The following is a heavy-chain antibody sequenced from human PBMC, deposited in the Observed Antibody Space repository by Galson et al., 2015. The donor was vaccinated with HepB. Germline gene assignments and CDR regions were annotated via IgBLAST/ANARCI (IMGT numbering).Heavy chain of an antibody. CDR2: ISYDGSNK. V-gene: IGHV3-30*03. Sequence: SLRLSCAASGFTFSSYGMHWVRQAPGKGLEWVAVISYDGSNKYYADSVKGRFTISRDNSKNTLYLQMNSLRAEDTAVYYCAVGAPNRPRYYYGSSGTDIWGQGTMVTVSS. D-gene: IGHD3-22*01. CDR1: GFTFSSYG. J-gene: IGHJ3*02. CDR3: AVGAPNRPRYYYGSSGTDI.